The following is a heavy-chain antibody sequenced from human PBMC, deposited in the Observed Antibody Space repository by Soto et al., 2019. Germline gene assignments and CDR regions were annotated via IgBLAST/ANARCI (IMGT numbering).Heavy chain of an antibody. CDR3: ARDPPGIAASGSYN. V-gene: IGHV3-53*01. D-gene: IGHD6-13*01. CDR2: IYSSGGT. Sequence: DVQLEESGGGLIQPGGSLRLSCVVSGFTVSNNYMTWVRQAPGKGLEWVSLIYSSGGTKYADSVRGRFTISRDNSKNTLYLQMNSLKVEDTAVYYCARDPPGIAASGSYNWGQGTLVTVSS. CDR1: GFTVSNNY. J-gene: IGHJ4*02.